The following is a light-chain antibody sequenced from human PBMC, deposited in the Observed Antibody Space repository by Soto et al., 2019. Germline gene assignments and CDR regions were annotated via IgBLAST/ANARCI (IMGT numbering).Light chain of an antibody. CDR1: QSVSSN. Sequence: EIVMTQSPATLSVSPGERATLSCRASQSVSSNLAWYQQKPGQTPRLLIYVASTRAPGIPARFSGSGSGTEFTLTISSLQSEDFAVYYCQQYNNWPITFGRGTRLEI. J-gene: IGKJ5*01. CDR2: VAS. CDR3: QQYNNWPIT. V-gene: IGKV3-15*01.